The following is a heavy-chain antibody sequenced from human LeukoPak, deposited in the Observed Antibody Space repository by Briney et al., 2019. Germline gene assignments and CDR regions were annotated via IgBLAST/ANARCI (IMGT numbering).Heavy chain of an antibody. J-gene: IGHJ6*02. V-gene: IGHV3-23*01. CDR1: GFIFSSYS. D-gene: IGHD6-13*01. CDR3: AKAASSSWPSYQYGMDV. Sequence: PGGSLRLSCAASGFIFSSYSMSWVRQAPGKGLEWVSVITGSGKNTYYADSVKGRFTNSKDNSKNTVYLQMNDLRVDDTAVYYCAKAASSSWPSYQYGMDVWGQGTTVNVS. CDR2: ITGSGKNT.